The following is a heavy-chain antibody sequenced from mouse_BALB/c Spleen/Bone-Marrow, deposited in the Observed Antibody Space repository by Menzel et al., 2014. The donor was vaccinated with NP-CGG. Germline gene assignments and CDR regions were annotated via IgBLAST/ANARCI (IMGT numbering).Heavy chain of an antibody. Sequence: VQLKESGGGLVQPGGSRKLSCAASGFTFRSFGMHWARQAPEKGLEWVAYISGGTSTIYYADKGKGRFNISRDNPSNTLFLQMTSLRSEDTAMYYCVRGGYYVPSYFDSWGQGTTLTISS. V-gene: IGHV5-17*02. J-gene: IGHJ2*01. CDR1: GFTFRSFG. D-gene: IGHD2-3*01. CDR3: VRGGYYVPSYFDS. CDR2: ISGGTSTI.